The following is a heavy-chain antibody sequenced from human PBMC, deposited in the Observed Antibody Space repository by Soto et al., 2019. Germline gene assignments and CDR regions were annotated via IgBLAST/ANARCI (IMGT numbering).Heavy chain of an antibody. J-gene: IGHJ4*02. Sequence: QLQLQESGPGLVKPSETLSLTCTVSGGSISSSSYHWGWIRQPPGKGLEWIGSIYYSGSTYYNPSLKSRVPIPEYTPKTQFPLKLSSVPPAATAVYYCGGGGFVVVPAVFYFDSGGQETLVTVSA. V-gene: IGHV4-39*01. CDR2: IYYSGST. CDR3: GGGGFVVVPAVFYFDS. CDR1: GGSISSSSYH. D-gene: IGHD2-2*01.